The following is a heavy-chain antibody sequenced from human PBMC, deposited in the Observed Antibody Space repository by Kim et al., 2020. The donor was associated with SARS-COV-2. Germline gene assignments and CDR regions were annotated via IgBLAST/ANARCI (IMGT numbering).Heavy chain of an antibody. J-gene: IGHJ4*02. V-gene: IGHV4-34*01. CDR2: INHSGST. Sequence: SETLSLTCAVYGGSFSGYYWSWIRQPPGKGLEWIGEINHSGSTNYNPSLKSRVTISVDTSKNQFSLKLSSVTAADTAVYYCARDNWNYEGTTDWGQGTRV. CDR3: ARDNWNYEGTTD. D-gene: IGHD1-7*01. CDR1: GGSFSGYY.